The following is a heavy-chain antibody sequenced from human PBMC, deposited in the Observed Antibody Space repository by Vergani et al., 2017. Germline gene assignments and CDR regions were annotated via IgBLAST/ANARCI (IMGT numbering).Heavy chain of an antibody. J-gene: IGHJ5*01. D-gene: IGHD3-9*01. CDR3: ARAKCIETCYMSNWLDS. CDR2: IKSDGSIT. Sequence: EVQLVESGGGLVPPGRSLRLSCSASGFSFNSYWMHWVRQVPGKGLLWVSRIKSDGSITAYADSVKGRFTISRDNAQNTLYLQMNSLRVEDTGVYYCARAKCIETCYMSNWLDSWGQGTLVTVSS. CDR1: GFSFNSYW. V-gene: IGHV3-74*03.